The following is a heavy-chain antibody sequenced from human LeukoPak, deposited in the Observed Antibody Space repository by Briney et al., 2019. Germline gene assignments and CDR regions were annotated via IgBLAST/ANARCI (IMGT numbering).Heavy chain of an antibody. V-gene: IGHV4-59*01. CDR1: GGSISSYY. CDR3: ARDRNYDILTGYDY. Sequence: SETLSLTCTVSGGSISSYYWSWIRQPPGKGLEWIGYIYYSGSTNYNPSLKSRVTISVDTSKNQFSLKLSSVTAADTAVYYCARDRNYDILTGYDYWGQGTLVTVSS. CDR2: IYYSGST. D-gene: IGHD3-9*01. J-gene: IGHJ4*02.